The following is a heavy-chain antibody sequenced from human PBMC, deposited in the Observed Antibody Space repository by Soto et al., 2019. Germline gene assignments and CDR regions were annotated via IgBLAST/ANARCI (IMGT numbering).Heavy chain of an antibody. CDR2: IYYSGST. D-gene: IGHD1-20*01. J-gene: IGHJ6*03. CDR1: GGSISSSSYY. V-gene: IGHV4-39*01. CDR3: ARGSHNWNSREFYFYYNLDV. Sequence: SETLSLTCTVSGGSISSSSYYWGWIRQPPGKGLEWIGSIYYSGSTYYNPSLKSRVSISIGTSKNQFSLRLSSVAAADTAVYYCARGSHNWNSREFYFYYNLDVWGQGTTVTVSS.